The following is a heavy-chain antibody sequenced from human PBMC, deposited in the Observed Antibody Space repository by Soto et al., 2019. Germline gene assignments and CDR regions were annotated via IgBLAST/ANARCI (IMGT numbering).Heavy chain of an antibody. CDR3: AREGYDTLTGYHYYFDY. V-gene: IGHV3-30-3*01. D-gene: IGHD3-9*01. J-gene: IGHJ4*02. CDR1: GFTFSSYA. CDR2: ISYDGSNK. Sequence: GGSLRLSCAASGFTFSSYAMHWVRQAPGKGLEWVAVISYDGSNKYYADSVKGRFTISRDNSKNTLYLQMNSLRAEDTAVYYCAREGYDTLTGYHYYFDYWGQGTLVTVSS.